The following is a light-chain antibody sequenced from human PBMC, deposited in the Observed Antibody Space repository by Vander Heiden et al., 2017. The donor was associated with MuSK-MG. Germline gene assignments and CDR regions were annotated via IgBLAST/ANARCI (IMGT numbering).Light chain of an antibody. CDR1: NIGGKP. J-gene: IGLJ2*01. CDR2: CNK. V-gene: IGLV3-21*04. CDR3: ELWDSNSDHAV. Sequence: VLTQPPSVSVPPGKTASITCRGHNIGGKPVNWYQQKPGQAPVLMMYCNKHRPSGVPERFSGSNSGNQATLTISGVEAGDEADYYCELWDSNSDHAVFGGGTQLTVL.